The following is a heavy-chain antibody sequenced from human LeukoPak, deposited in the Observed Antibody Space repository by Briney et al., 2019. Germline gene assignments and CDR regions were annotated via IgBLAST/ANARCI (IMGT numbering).Heavy chain of an antibody. CDR2: IGSGGRHI. CDR1: GFTFSTYT. V-gene: IGHV3-23*01. D-gene: IGHD6-19*01. J-gene: IGHJ4*02. Sequence: GGSLRLSCAASGFTFSTYTMNWVRQAPGKGLEWVASIGSGGRHIHYADSVKGRFTISRDNSKNTVYLQMNSLRAEDTAVYYCAKTTTGYSSGRFPGWPVDYWGQGTLVTVSS. CDR3: AKTTTGYSSGRFPGWPVDY.